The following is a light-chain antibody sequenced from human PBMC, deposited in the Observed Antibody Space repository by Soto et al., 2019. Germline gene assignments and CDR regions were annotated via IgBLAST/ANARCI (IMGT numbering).Light chain of an antibody. Sequence: QSALTQPASVSGSPGQSITISCTGTSSDVGRYNYVSWYQQHPGKAPKLMIYDVSNRPSGVPNRFSGSKSGNTASLTISGLQAEDEADYYCSSYTSSSLLVFGTGTKLTVL. V-gene: IGLV2-14*01. CDR3: SSYTSSSLLV. CDR2: DVS. CDR1: SSDVGRYNY. J-gene: IGLJ1*01.